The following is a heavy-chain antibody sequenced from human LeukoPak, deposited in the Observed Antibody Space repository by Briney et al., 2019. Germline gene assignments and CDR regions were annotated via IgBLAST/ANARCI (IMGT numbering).Heavy chain of an antibody. Sequence: SVKVSCKASGGTFRSYAINWVRQAPGKGLEWMGGIIPMINTPKYVQRLHGRVTITADDSSSKGYMQVSSLRSEDTAVYFCAIFQGTYGDNDNDFWGQGTLVTVSS. CDR3: AIFQGTYGDNDNDF. CDR1: GGTFRSYA. D-gene: IGHD4-17*01. J-gene: IGHJ4*02. V-gene: IGHV1-69*01. CDR2: IIPMINTP.